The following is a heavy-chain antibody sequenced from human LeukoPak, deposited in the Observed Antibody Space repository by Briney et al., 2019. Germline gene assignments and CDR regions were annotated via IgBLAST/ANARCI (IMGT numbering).Heavy chain of an antibody. D-gene: IGHD3-9*01. Sequence: RGGTVRLSCAASGFTFNNYAMSWVRQAPGKGLEWLSAILGSGRSAYYADSVKGRFTISRDNSKNSLFLQMNRLRVEDTALYYCSKWGDYDVLTGYYYSDFWGQGTLVTVSA. CDR3: SKWGDYDVLTGYYYSDF. V-gene: IGHV3-23*01. CDR1: GFTFNNYA. CDR2: ILGSGRSA. J-gene: IGHJ4*02.